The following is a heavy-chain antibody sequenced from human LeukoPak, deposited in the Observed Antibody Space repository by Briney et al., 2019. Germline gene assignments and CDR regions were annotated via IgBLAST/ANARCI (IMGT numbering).Heavy chain of an antibody. Sequence: PSGTLSLTCGVSGGSITSTNLWSWVRQPPGQGLEWIGEISLSGLTNYNPSLKSRVTMALDKSKNHLSLNLTSVTAADTAVYYCSRENGAFSPFGYWGQGTLVTVPS. CDR1: GGSITSTNL. J-gene: IGHJ4*02. CDR2: ISLSGLT. CDR3: SRENGAFSPFGY. V-gene: IGHV4-4*02. D-gene: IGHD2-8*01.